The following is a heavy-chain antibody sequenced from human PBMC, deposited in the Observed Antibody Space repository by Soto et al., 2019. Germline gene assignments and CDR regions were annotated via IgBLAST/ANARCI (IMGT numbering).Heavy chain of an antibody. CDR1: GYSFTSYW. CDR2: IYPGDSDT. D-gene: IGHD6-6*01. Sequence: GESLKISCEGSGYSFTSYWIGWVRQMPGKGLEWMGIIYPGDSDTRYSPSFQGQVTISADKSISTAYLQWSSLKASDTAMYYCARHEAAYSSSSYAFDIWGQGTMVTVSS. V-gene: IGHV5-51*01. CDR3: ARHEAAYSSSSYAFDI. J-gene: IGHJ3*02.